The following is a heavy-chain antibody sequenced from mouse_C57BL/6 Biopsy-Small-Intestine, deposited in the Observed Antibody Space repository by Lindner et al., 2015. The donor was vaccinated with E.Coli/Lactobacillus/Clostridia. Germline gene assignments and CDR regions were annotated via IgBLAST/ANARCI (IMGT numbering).Heavy chain of an antibody. CDR3: ALVANYAMDY. D-gene: IGHD1-1*01. CDR2: IYYSGTI. V-gene: IGHV3-5*01. Sequence: VQLQESGPGLVKPSQTVFLTCTVTGTSITTGNYRWSWIRQFPGNKLEWIGYIYYSGTITYNPSLTSRITITRDTPKNQFFLEMNSLTAEDTATYYCALVANYAMDYWGQGTSVTVSS. J-gene: IGHJ4*01. CDR1: GTSITTGNYR.